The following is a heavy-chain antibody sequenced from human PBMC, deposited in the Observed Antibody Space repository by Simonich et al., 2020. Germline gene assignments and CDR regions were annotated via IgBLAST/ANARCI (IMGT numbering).Heavy chain of an antibody. Sequence: QVQLVQSGAEVKKPGASVKVSCKASGYTFTSYGISWVRQAPGQGLEWLGWVSPYNGNTNCAQKLQGRVTMPTDTSTSTAYMELRSLRSDDTAVYYCARASRGTWWYYYFDYWGQGTLVTVSS. CDR3: ARASRGTWWYYYFDY. V-gene: IGHV1-18*01. CDR1: GYTFTSYG. CDR2: VSPYNGNT. J-gene: IGHJ4*02. D-gene: IGHD2-15*01.